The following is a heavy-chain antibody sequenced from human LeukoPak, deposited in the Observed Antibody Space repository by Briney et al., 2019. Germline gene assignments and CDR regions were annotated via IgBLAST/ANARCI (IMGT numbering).Heavy chain of an antibody. J-gene: IGHJ4*02. CDR1: GFTFSSYG. V-gene: IGHV3-30*18. Sequence: PGGSLRLSCAASGFTFSSYGMHWVRQAPGKGLEWVAVISYDGSNKYYADSVKGRFTISRDNSKNTLYLQMNSLRAEDTAVYYCAKDPDYYGSGSYIADFDYWGQGTLVTVSS. CDR3: AKDPDYYGSGSYIADFDY. D-gene: IGHD3-10*01. CDR2: ISYDGSNK.